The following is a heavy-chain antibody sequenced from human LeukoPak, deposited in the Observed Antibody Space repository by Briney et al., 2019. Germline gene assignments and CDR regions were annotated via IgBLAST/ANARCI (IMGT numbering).Heavy chain of an antibody. D-gene: IGHD3-22*01. J-gene: IGHJ4*02. CDR3: ARADSAYYYDSSGYYWWVPTNFDY. V-gene: IGHV3-7*01. CDR2: IKQDGSEK. CDR1: GFTFSSYW. Sequence: GGSLRLSCAASGFTFSSYWMSWVRQAPGKGLERVANIKQDGSEKYYVDSVKGRFTISRDNAKNSLYQQMNSLRAEDTAVYYCARADSAYYYDSSGYYWWVPTNFDYWGQGTLVTVSS.